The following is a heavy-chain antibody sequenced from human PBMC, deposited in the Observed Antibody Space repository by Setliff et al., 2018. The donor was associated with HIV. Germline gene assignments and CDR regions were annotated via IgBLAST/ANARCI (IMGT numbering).Heavy chain of an antibody. CDR1: GFTFSSCW. CDR2: IKQDGSEK. V-gene: IGHV3-7*01. CDR3: AKYSSSWSYYSYYMNV. Sequence: SLRLSCAASGFTFSSCWVTWVRQGPGKGLEWVANIKQDGSEKYYVDSVKGRFTISRDNSKNTVYLQMNSLRAEDTAVYYCAKYSSSWSYYSYYMNVWGKGTTVTVSS. D-gene: IGHD6-6*01. J-gene: IGHJ6*03.